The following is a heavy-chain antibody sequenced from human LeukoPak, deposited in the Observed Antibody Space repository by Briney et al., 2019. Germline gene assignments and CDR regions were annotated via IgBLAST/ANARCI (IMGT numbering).Heavy chain of an antibody. CDR2: ISGSGGST. CDR1: GFTFSSYW. V-gene: IGHV3-23*01. Sequence: PGGSLRLSCAASGFTFSSYWMNWVRQAPGKGLERVSAISGSGGSTYYADSVKGRFTISRDNSKNTLYLQMNSLRAEDTAVYYCAVGGPSPFDYWGQGTLVTVSS. CDR3: AVGGPSPFDY. J-gene: IGHJ4*02. D-gene: IGHD3-16*01.